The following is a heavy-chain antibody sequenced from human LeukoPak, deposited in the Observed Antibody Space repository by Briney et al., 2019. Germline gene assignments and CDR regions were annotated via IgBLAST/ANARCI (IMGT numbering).Heavy chain of an antibody. CDR2: IYYSGSI. J-gene: IGHJ4*02. CDR3: ATKADGGYDLYFDY. CDR1: GGSISSYY. Sequence: SETLSLTCTVSGGSISSYYWSWIRQPPGKGLEWIGYIYYSGSINFNPSLKSRVTISVDTSKNQFSLKLSSVTAADTAVYYCATKADGGYDLYFDYWGQGTLVTVSS. D-gene: IGHD5-12*01. V-gene: IGHV4-59*01.